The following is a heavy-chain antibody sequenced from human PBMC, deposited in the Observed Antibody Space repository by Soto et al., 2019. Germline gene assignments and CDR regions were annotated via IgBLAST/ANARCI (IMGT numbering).Heavy chain of an antibody. D-gene: IGHD3-10*01. CDR1: GGSCSGYY. CDR2: INHSGST. CDR3: ARGQIAGVDY. V-gene: IGHV4-34*01. Sequence: PSETLSLTCAVYGGSCSGYYWSWIRQPPGKGLEWIGEINHSGSTNYNPSLKSRVTISVDTSKNQFSLKLSSVTAAGTAVYYCARGQIAGVDYWGQGTLVTVSS. J-gene: IGHJ4*02.